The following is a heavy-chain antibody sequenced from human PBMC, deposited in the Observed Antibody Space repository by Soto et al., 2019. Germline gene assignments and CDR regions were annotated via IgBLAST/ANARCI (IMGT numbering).Heavy chain of an antibody. CDR3: ARDLWGYCGTDCYPLDV. CDR2: LYNSGST. J-gene: IGHJ6*02. CDR1: GGSIRSYY. Sequence: SETLSLTCTVSGGSIRSYYWSWIRQDPGKGLEWIGYLYNSGSTVYNPSLKSRVTISVDTSKNQFSLKLNSVTAADTAVYYCARDLWGYCGTDCYPLDVWGQGTTVTVSS. D-gene: IGHD2-21*02. V-gene: IGHV4-59*01.